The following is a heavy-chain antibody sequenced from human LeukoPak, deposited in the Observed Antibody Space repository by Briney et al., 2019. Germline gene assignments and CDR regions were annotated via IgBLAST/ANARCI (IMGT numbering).Heavy chain of an antibody. V-gene: IGHV3-7*01. CDR1: GLTFSNSW. CDR2: IKEDGSAK. CDR3: ARDRAYSSFDY. J-gene: IGHJ4*02. D-gene: IGHD6-13*01. Sequence: GGSLRLSCAASGLTFSNSWMSWVRQAPGKGLEWVANIKEDGSAKNYVVSVKRRLTISRDNTKNSLYLQMNSLRAEDTAVYYCARDRAYSSFDYWGQGTPVTVSS.